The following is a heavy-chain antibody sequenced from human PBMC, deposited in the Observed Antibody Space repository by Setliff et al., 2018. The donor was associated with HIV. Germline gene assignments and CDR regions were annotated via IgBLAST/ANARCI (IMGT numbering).Heavy chain of an antibody. CDR1: GGSISSHY. Sequence: SETLSLTCTVSGGSISSHYWSWIRQPPGKGLEWLGYVPYSGSTNFNPSLESRLAMSVDMSKNHFSLKLRSVTAADTAVYYCARHGHFYDSSSSDAFDIWGHGTMVTVSS. CDR3: ARHGHFYDSSSSDAFDI. J-gene: IGHJ3*02. V-gene: IGHV4-59*08. CDR2: VPYSGST. D-gene: IGHD3-22*01.